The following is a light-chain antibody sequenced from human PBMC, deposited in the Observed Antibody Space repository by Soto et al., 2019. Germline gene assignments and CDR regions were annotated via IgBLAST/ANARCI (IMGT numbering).Light chain of an antibody. J-gene: IGLJ2*01. Sequence: QSALTQPASVSGSPGQSITISCTGTSSDVGGYNYVSWYQQHPGKAPKLMIYDVSNRPSGVSNRFSGSKSGNPGSLTISGLQAEDEADYYCSSYTSSSTLVVFGGGTKLTVL. CDR2: DVS. V-gene: IGLV2-14*01. CDR3: SSYTSSSTLVV. CDR1: SSDVGGYNY.